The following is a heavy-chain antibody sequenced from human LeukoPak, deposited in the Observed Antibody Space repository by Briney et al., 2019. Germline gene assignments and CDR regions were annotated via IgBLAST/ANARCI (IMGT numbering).Heavy chain of an antibody. CDR2: IYNSGST. CDR1: GYSISSGYY. J-gene: IGHJ4*02. CDR3: ARQDILTGYFYLDY. Sequence: SETLSLTCTVSGYSISSGYYWGWIRQPPGKGLEWIGSIYNSGSTYYNPSLKSRVTISVDTSKNQFSLKLSSVTAADTAVYYCARQDILTGYFYLDYWGQGTLVTVSS. D-gene: IGHD3-9*01. V-gene: IGHV4-38-2*02.